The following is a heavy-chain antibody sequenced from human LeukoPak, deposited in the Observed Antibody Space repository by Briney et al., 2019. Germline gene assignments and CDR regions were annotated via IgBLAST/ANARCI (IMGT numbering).Heavy chain of an antibody. D-gene: IGHD1-26*01. J-gene: IGHJ3*02. V-gene: IGHV4-39*01. Sequence: PSEALSLTCTVSGGSISGSGSSYYWVWIRQPPGKGLEWIGSLYYSGSTYYNPSLKSRITISVDTSENQFSLELSSVTAADTAVYFCARTLRYSGNYYNAFDIWGLGTTVTVSS. CDR3: ARTLRYSGNYYNAFDI. CDR1: GGSISGSGSSYY. CDR2: LYYSGST.